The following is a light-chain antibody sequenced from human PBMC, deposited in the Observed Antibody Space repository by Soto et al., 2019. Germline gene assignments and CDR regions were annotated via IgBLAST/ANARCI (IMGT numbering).Light chain of an antibody. CDR3: SSSSRSRGYV. CDR2: EVS. Sequence: QSVLTQPASVSGSPGQSITISCAGTSSDVGGYNYVSWYQQQSGKAPKLMIHEVSKRPSGASNWFSGSKSGSTPSLPISGLQVDDEDDYYCSSSSRSRGYVFGSGTKVTVL. CDR1: SSDVGGYNY. J-gene: IGLJ1*01. V-gene: IGLV2-14*01.